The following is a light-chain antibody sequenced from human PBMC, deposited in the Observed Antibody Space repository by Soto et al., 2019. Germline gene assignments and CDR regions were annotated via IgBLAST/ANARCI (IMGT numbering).Light chain of an antibody. Sequence: QSVLTQPPSVSSAPGQRVTISFSGSISNIGGNSVSWYQQLPGTAPKLIIYDDDKRPSGIPDRFSGSKSGTSATLGITGFQTGDEADYYCGSWDSSMSAYVFGTGTKVPVL. CDR3: GSWDSSMSAYV. CDR1: ISNIGGNS. CDR2: DDD. V-gene: IGLV1-51*01. J-gene: IGLJ1*01.